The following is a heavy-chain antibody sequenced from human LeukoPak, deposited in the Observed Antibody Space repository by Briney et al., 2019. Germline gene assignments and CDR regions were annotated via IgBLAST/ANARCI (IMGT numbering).Heavy chain of an antibody. Sequence: DSVTVSCTASGYTFTSYGISWVRQAPGQGLEWMGWINPNSGGTNYAQKFQGRVTMTRDTSISTAYMELSRLRSDDTAVYYCARDGVAYPPRPPDYWGQGTLVTVSS. CDR1: GYTFTSYG. D-gene: IGHD2-21*01. CDR2: INPNSGGT. CDR3: ARDGVAYPPRPPDY. J-gene: IGHJ4*02. V-gene: IGHV1-2*02.